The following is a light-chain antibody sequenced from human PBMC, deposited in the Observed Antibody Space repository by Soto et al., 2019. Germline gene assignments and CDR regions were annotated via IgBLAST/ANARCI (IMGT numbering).Light chain of an antibody. CDR1: QPVFIRY. CDR2: GAS. J-gene: IGKJ4*01. V-gene: IGKV3-20*01. Sequence: ETVLTQSPGTLSLSPGERATLSCRGSQPVFIRYLAWYQQKPGQAPRLLIYGASTRATGIPDRFSGSGSGTDFTLTVSRLEPEDFAVYYCQQFGDSLTFGGGTKVEI. CDR3: QQFGDSLT.